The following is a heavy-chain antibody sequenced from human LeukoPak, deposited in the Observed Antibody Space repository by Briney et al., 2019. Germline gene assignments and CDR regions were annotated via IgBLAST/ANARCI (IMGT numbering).Heavy chain of an antibody. CDR2: ISGSDST. D-gene: IGHD6-13*01. V-gene: IGHV3-23*01. J-gene: IGHJ4*02. CDR3: ARGSKTAGTIYSFDY. Sequence: GGSLRLSCAASGFTFSSYAMSWVRQAPGKGLEWVSAISGSDSTYYADSVKGRFTISRDNSKNTVYLQMNSLRAEDTAVYYCARGSKTAGTIYSFDYWGQGTLVTVSS. CDR1: GFTFSSYA.